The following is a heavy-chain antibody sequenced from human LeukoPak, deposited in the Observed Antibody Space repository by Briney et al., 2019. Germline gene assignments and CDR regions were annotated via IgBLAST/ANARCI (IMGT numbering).Heavy chain of an antibody. D-gene: IGHD1-26*01. J-gene: IGHJ4*02. V-gene: IGHV4-34*01. CDR2: INHSGST. CDR1: GGSFSGYY. CDR3: ASSGGGATPPHY. Sequence: SGTLSLTCAVYGGSFSGYYWSWIRQPPGKGLEWIGEINHSGSTNYNPSLKSRVTISVDTSKNQFSLKLSSVTAADTAVYYCASSGGGATPPHYWGQGTLVTVSS.